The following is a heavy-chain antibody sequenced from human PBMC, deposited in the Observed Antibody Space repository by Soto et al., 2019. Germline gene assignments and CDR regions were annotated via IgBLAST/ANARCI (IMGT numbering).Heavy chain of an antibody. D-gene: IGHD3-22*01. CDR1: GFTVSSNY. Sequence: GGSLRLSCAASGFTVSSNYMSWVRQAPGKGLEWVSVIYSGGSTYYADSVKGRFTISRDNSKNTLYLQMNSLRAEDTAVYYCARDLPSNYYDSSGFDYWGQGTLVTVSS. J-gene: IGHJ4*02. CDR2: IYSGGST. V-gene: IGHV3-53*01. CDR3: ARDLPSNYYDSSGFDY.